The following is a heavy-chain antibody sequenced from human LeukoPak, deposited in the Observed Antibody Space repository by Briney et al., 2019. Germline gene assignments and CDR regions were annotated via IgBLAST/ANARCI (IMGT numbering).Heavy chain of an antibody. J-gene: IGHJ4*02. Sequence: KPGGSLRLSCAASEFTFSDYYMSWIRQAPGKGLEWVSYISSSGSTMYYTDSVKGRFTISRDNAKDSLYLQMNSLRAEDTAVYYCARDPGSGYEEHFDYWGQGTLVTVSS. D-gene: IGHD5-12*01. CDR3: ARDPGSGYEEHFDY. CDR2: ISSSGSTM. CDR1: EFTFSDYY. V-gene: IGHV3-11*01.